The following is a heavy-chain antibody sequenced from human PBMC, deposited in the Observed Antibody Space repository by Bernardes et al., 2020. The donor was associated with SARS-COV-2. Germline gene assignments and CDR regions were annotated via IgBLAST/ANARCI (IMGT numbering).Heavy chain of an antibody. Sequence: SETLSLTCAVYSGSFSGYYWSWIRQTPGKGLEWIGEINDSGSTKYNPALKSRVTIAADPSKNQFSLKLNSVTAADTAVYYCARGSAAVVSHFMLLFANWYFDLWGRGTLVTVSS. CDR3: ARGSAAVVSHFMLLFANWYFDL. CDR2: INDSGST. CDR1: SGSFSGYY. V-gene: IGHV4-34*01. D-gene: IGHD2-15*01. J-gene: IGHJ2*01.